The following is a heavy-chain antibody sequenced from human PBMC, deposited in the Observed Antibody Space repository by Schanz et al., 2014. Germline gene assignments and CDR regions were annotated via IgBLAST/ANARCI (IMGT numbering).Heavy chain of an antibody. V-gene: IGHV3-7*01. J-gene: IGHJ6*02. CDR1: GFTFGNFF. CDR3: ARGESMVRGVIVNYGMDV. D-gene: IGHD3-10*01. Sequence: EVQLVESGGGLVQPGGSLRLSCAASGFTFGNFFMSWVRQAPGKGLEWVANIKQDGIEKYYVDSVKGRFTISRDNAKNSLYLQMNSLRAEDTAVYYCARGESMVRGVIVNYGMDVWGQGTTVTVSS. CDR2: IKQDGIEK.